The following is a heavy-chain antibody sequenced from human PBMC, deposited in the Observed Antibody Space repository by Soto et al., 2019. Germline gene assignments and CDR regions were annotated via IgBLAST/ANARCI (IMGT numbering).Heavy chain of an antibody. V-gene: IGHV3-30*18. CDR2: ISYDGSNK. D-gene: IGHD3-3*01. Sequence: GGSLRLSCAASGFTFSSYGMHWVRRAPGKGLEWVAVISYDGSNKYYADSVKGRFTISRDNSKNTLYLQMNSLRAEDTAVYYCAKAPFGGFLEWLSYGDYWGQGTLVTVSS. J-gene: IGHJ4*02. CDR1: GFTFSSYG. CDR3: AKAPFGGFLEWLSYGDY.